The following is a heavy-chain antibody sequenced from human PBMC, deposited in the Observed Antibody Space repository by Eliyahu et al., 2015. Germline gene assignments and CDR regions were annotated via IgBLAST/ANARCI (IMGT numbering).Heavy chain of an antibody. CDR2: ISHTGRNK. Sequence: QVQLVESGGGVAQPGGSLRLXCAASGFTFSSYDMNWVRQAPGRGLEWVAMISHTGRNKHYADSVEGRFSISRDNSKNMLYLEMSSLRPDDSGVYYCVKDQGYGSVWDYWGRGIQVT. D-gene: IGHD3-10*01. J-gene: IGHJ4*02. CDR1: GFTFSSYD. V-gene: IGHV3-30*18. CDR3: VKDQGYGSVWDY.